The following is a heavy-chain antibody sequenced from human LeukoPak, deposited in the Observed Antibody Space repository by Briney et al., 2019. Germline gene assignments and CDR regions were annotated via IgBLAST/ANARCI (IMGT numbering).Heavy chain of an antibody. D-gene: IGHD5-12*01. CDR2: ISCSRVST. Sequence: GGSLRLSCAASGFTFRSYAMSWVRQAPGKGLEWVSAISCSRVSTYYADSVKGPFTISRDNSKNTLYLQMNSLRAGDTAVYYCAKRATDYWGQGTLVTVSS. V-gene: IGHV3-23*01. J-gene: IGHJ4*02. CDR1: GFTFRSYA. CDR3: AKRATDY.